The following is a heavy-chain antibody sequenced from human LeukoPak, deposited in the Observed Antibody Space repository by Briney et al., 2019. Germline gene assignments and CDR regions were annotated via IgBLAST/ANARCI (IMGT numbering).Heavy chain of an antibody. V-gene: IGHV3-23*01. Sequence: GGSLRLSCAASGFTFSIFAMSWVRRAPGKGLEWVSAISSSGGSTYYTDSVKGRFTISRDNSKNTLYLQMNSLGDEDTAVYYCAKDVGSGWCVFDYWGQGTLVTVSS. CDR3: AKDVGSGWCVFDY. J-gene: IGHJ4*02. CDR1: GFTFSIFA. D-gene: IGHD6-19*01. CDR2: ISSSGGST.